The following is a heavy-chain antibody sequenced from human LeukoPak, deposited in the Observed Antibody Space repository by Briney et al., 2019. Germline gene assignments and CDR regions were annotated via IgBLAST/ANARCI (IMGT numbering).Heavy chain of an antibody. V-gene: IGHV3-30*02. J-gene: IGHJ4*02. CDR2: ISDDGRDK. CDR1: GFTFRSYG. Sequence: PGGSLRLSCAASGFTFRSYGIHWVRQAPGKGLEWVTYISDDGRDKWYADSVKGRLTISRDNSKNTPSLQMNSLRPEDTAVYYCARDKDYGWDYWGQGTLVTVSS. CDR3: ARDKDYGWDY. D-gene: IGHD4/OR15-4a*01.